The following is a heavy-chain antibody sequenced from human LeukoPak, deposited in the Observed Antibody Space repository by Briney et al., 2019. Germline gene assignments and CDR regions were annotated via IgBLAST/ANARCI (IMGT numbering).Heavy chain of an antibody. CDR2: IYYSGST. V-gene: IGHV4-59*12. Sequence: SETLSLTCTVSGGSISSYYWSWIRQPPGKGLEWIGYIYYSGSTNYNPALKSRVTISVDTSKNQFSLKLSSVTAADTAVYYCARDLDYWGQGTLVTVSS. CDR3: ARDLDY. CDR1: GGSISSYY. J-gene: IGHJ4*02.